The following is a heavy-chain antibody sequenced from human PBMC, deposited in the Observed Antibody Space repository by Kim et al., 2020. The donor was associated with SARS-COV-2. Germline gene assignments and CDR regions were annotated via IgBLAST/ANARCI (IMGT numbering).Heavy chain of an antibody. D-gene: IGHD2-15*01. CDR3: TTDAATPYSFDY. V-gene: IGHV3-15*01. Sequence: DYAATVKGRFTISRDDSKNTLFLQMNSLKTEDTAVYYCTTDAATPYSFDYWGQGTLVTVSS. J-gene: IGHJ4*02.